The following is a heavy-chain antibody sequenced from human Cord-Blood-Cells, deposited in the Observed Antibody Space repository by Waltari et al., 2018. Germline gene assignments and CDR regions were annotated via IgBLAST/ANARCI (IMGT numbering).Heavy chain of an antibody. CDR2: IYHSGGT. J-gene: IGHJ4*02. D-gene: IGHD6-13*01. Sequence: QVQLQESGPGLVKPSETLSLTCAVSGYSISSGYYWGWLRPPPGKGLAWMGSIYHSGGTYYNPSLKGRVTISVDTSKSQFSLKLSSVTAADTAVYYCAGGYSSSDYWGQGTLVTVSS. V-gene: IGHV4-38-2*01. CDR1: GYSISSGYY. CDR3: AGGYSSSDY.